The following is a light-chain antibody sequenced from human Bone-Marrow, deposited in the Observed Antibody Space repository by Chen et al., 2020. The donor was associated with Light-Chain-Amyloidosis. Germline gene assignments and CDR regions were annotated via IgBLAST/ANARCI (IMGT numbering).Light chain of an antibody. J-gene: IGLJ3*02. CDR1: SGSVSTNYY. CDR2: STN. CDR3: VLYVGSGIWV. V-gene: IGLV8-61*01. Sequence: QTVVTHEPSFSVSPGGTVTLTRVLISGSVSTNYYPAWYQQTPGQAPRTLIYSTNTRSSGVPDRFSGSILGNKAALTITGAQADDESDYYCVLYVGSGIWVFGGGTKLTVL.